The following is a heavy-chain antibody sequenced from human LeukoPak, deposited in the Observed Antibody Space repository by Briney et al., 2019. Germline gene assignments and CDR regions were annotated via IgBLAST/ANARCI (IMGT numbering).Heavy chain of an antibody. CDR1: GLTVSRNS. Sequence: GGSLRLSCAASGLTVSRNSMGWARQVQGRGLEWVSSISSSSSYIYYADSVKGRFTISRDNAKNSLYLQMNSLRAEDTAVYYCARVIVVVPAANDYWGQGTLVTVSS. J-gene: IGHJ4*02. V-gene: IGHV3-21*01. CDR3: ARVIVVVPAANDY. D-gene: IGHD2-2*01. CDR2: ISSSSSYI.